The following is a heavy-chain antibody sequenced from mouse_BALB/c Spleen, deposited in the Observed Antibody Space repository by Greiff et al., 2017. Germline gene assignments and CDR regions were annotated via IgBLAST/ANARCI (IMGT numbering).Heavy chain of an antibody. D-gene: IGHD1-1*01. J-gene: IGHJ2*01. Sequence: EVQGVESGGGLVKPGGSLKLSCAASGFAFSSYDMSWVRQTPEKRLEWVAYISSGGGSTYYPDTVKGRFTISRDNAKNTLYLQMSSLKSEDTAMYYCARHYYGSSYFDYWGQGTTLTVSS. V-gene: IGHV5-12-1*01. CDR2: ISSGGGST. CDR3: ARHYYGSSYFDY. CDR1: GFAFSSYD.